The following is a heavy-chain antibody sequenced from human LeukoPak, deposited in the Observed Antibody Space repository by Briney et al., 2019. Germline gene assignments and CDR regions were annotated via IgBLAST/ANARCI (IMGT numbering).Heavy chain of an antibody. V-gene: IGHV3-30*02. CDR1: GFTFSSYG. Sequence: GGSLRLSCAASGFTFSSYGMYWVRQAPGKGLEWVAYIRYDGSNKYYADSVKGRFTISRDDSKNTLYLQMSSLRVEDTAVYYCAKDRAAGRYAFDIWGQGTMVTVSS. J-gene: IGHJ3*02. CDR3: AKDRAAGRYAFDI. D-gene: IGHD6-13*01. CDR2: IRYDGSNK.